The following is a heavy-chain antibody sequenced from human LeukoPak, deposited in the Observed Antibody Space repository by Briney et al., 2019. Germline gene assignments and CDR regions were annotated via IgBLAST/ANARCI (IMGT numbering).Heavy chain of an antibody. CDR2: ISYDGSNK. CDR1: GFTFSSYA. Sequence: PGGSLRLSCAASGFTFSSYAMHWVRQAPGKGLEWVAVISYDGSNKYYADSVKGRFTISRDNSKNTLYLQMNSLRAEGTAVYYCARDITMVRGVYDYWGQGTLVTVSS. CDR3: ARDITMVRGVYDY. D-gene: IGHD3-10*01. J-gene: IGHJ4*02. V-gene: IGHV3-30*04.